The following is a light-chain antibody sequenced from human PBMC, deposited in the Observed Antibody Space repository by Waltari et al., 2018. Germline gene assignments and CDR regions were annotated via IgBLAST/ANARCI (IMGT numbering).Light chain of an antibody. V-gene: IGLV2-14*03. CDR3: SSFTTRSTWV. CDR1: SSDIGTYDY. J-gene: IGLJ3*02. Sequence: QFALTQPASVSGSPGQSITISCTGTSSDIGTYDYFSWYQQHPGEAPKLTLYDVSHRPSGVPNRFSGSKSDNTASLTISGLQAEDESDYYCSSFTTRSTWVFGGGTKLTVL. CDR2: DVS.